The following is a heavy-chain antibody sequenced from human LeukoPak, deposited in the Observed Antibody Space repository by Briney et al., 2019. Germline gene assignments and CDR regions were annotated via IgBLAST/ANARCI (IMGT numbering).Heavy chain of an antibody. D-gene: IGHD6-19*01. CDR2: ISVYNGDT. CDR3: ARHGIAVVDY. V-gene: IGHV1-18*01. J-gene: IGHJ4*02. Sequence: VASVKVSCKASGYTFTSYGISGGRQAPGQGLEWVGWISVYNGDTNYAQKFQGRFTLTTDTSTSTAYMELRSRRSDDTAVYYCARHGIAVVDYWGQGTLVTVSS. CDR1: GYTFTSYG.